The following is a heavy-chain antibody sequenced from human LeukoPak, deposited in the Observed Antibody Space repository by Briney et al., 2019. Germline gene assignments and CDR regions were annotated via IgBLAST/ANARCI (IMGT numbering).Heavy chain of an antibody. D-gene: IGHD3-3*02. CDR1: GGTFSSYA. CDR3: ARVGFLEWSAPFDY. CDR2: IIPIFGTA. J-gene: IGHJ4*02. Sequence: ASVKVSCKASGGTFSSYAISWVRQAPGQGFEWMGGIIPIFGTANYAQKFQGRVTITADESTSTAYMELSSLRSEDTAVYYCARVGFLEWSAPFDYWGQGTLVTVSS. V-gene: IGHV1-69*13.